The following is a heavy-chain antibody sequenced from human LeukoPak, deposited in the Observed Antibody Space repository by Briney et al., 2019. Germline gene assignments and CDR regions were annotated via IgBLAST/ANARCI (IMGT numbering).Heavy chain of an antibody. D-gene: IGHD3-10*01. CDR2: IWYDGSNK. J-gene: IGHJ5*02. CDR1: GFTFSSYG. V-gene: IGHV3-33*01. Sequence: GGSLRLSCAASGFTFSSYGMHWVRQAPGKGLEWVAVIWYDGSNKYYADSVKGRFTISRDNSKNTLYLQMNSLRAEDTAVYYCARDRGVRGVIRSWFDPWAREPWSPSPQ. CDR3: ARDRGVRGVIRSWFDP.